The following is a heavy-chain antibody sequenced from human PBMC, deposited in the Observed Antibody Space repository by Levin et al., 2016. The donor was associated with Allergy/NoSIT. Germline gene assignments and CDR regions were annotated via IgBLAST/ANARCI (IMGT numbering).Heavy chain of an antibody. CDR2: ISYDGSNK. CDR1: GFTFSSYG. CDR3: AKDIWDIVGGWYFDL. V-gene: IGHV3-30*18. Sequence: GGSLRLSCAASGFTFSSYGMHWVRQAPGKGLEWVAVISYDGSNKYYADSVKGRFTISRDNSKNTLYLQMNSLRAEDTAVYYCAKDIWDIVGGWYFDLWGRGTLVTVSS. D-gene: IGHD2-15*01. J-gene: IGHJ2*01.